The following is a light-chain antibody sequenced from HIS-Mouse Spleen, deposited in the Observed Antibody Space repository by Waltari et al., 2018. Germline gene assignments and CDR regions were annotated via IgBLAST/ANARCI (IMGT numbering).Light chain of an antibody. CDR3: SSYAGSNNYV. J-gene: IGLJ1*01. Sequence: QSALTQPPSASGSPGQSVTISCTGTSSDVGGYNYVSWYQQHPGQAPKLMIYEVSNRPSGVPDRFSGSKSGNTASLTVSGLQAEDEADYYCSSYAGSNNYVFGTGTKVTVL. V-gene: IGLV2-8*01. CDR2: EVS. CDR1: SSDVGGYNY.